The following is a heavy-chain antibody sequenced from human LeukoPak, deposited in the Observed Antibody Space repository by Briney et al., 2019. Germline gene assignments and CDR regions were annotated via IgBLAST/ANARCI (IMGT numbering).Heavy chain of an antibody. V-gene: IGHV4-59*01. CDR3: ARETRLGSGSYYNGF. CDR1: GGSISSYY. CDR2: IYYSGST. J-gene: IGHJ4*02. D-gene: IGHD3-10*01. Sequence: SETLSLTCTVSGGSISSYYWSWIRQPPGKGLEWIGYIYYSGSTNYNPSLKSRVTISVDTSKNQFSLKLSSVTAADTAVYYCARETRLGSGSYYNGFWGQGTLVTVSS.